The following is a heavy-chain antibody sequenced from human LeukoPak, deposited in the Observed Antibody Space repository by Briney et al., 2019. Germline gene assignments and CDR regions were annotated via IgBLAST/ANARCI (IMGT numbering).Heavy chain of an antibody. CDR1: GASISSGGYS. V-gene: IGHV4-30-2*01. D-gene: IGHD3-10*01. Sequence: SQTLSLTCAVSGASISSGGYSWGWLRRPPGKGLQWIGYIYHSGSTYYNPSLKSRVTISVDRSKNQFSLKLSSVTGADTAVYYCASDHGSGSYLRGWFDPWGQGTLVTVSS. J-gene: IGHJ5*02. CDR2: IYHSGST. CDR3: ASDHGSGSYLRGWFDP.